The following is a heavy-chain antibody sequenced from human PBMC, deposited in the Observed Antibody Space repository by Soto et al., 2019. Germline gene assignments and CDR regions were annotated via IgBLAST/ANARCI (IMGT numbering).Heavy chain of an antibody. CDR2: INHIGNT. J-gene: IGHJ4*02. CDR1: GGSFSGYY. Sequence: SETLSLTCAVYGGSFSGYYWSWIRQPPGKGLEWVGEINHIGNTNYNPSLRSRITISVDTSKNQFSLKLRSVTAADTAVFYCAGLYPYESSGYHLNYWGQGALVTVSS. CDR3: AGLYPYESSGYHLNY. D-gene: IGHD3-22*01. V-gene: IGHV4-34*01.